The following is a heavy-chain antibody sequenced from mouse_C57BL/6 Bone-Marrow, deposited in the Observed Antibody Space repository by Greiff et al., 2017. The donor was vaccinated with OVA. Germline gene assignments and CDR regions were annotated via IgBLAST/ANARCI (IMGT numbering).Heavy chain of an antibody. CDR1: GYTFTDYY. J-gene: IGHJ2*01. CDR3: ARRGHYGSSFDY. V-gene: IGHV1-19*01. CDR2: INPYNGGT. Sequence: VQLQQSGPVLVKPGASVKMSCKASGYTFTDYYMNWVKQSHGKSLEWIGVINPYNGGTSYNQKFKGKATLTVDKSSSTAYMELNSLTSEDSAVYYCARRGHYGSSFDYGGQGTTLTVSS. D-gene: IGHD1-1*01.